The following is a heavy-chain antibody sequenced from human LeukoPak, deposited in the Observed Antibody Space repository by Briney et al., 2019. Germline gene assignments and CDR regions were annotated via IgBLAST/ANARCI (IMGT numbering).Heavy chain of an antibody. V-gene: IGHV4-39*01. CDR1: GGSISSSSYS. CDR2: IYYSGST. J-gene: IGHJ4*02. D-gene: IGHD5-18*01. CDR3: ARPGGHSYSYGFDY. Sequence: PSETLSLTCTVSGGSISSSSYSWGWIRQPPGKGLEWIGSIYYSGSTYYNPSLKSRVTMSVDTSKNQFSLKLSSVTAADTAVYYCARPGGHSYSYGFDYWGQGTLVTVSS.